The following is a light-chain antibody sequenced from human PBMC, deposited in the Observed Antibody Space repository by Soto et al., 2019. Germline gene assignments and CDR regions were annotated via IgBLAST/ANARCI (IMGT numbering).Light chain of an antibody. Sequence: DIQMTQSPSSLSASVGDRVTISCRASQPVSSFFIWYQQKPGEAPKLLIYAASSLHSGVPPRFSGSGSGTDFTLTISSLQPEYFATYYCQQTDSTPQTFGQGTKVEIK. V-gene: IGKV1-39*01. J-gene: IGKJ1*01. CDR1: QPVSSF. CDR2: AAS. CDR3: QQTDSTPQT.